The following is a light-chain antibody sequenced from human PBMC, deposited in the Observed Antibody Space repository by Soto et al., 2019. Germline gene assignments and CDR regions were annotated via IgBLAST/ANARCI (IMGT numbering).Light chain of an antibody. J-gene: IGKJ4*01. V-gene: IGKV1-5*03. Sequence: DIQMTQSPSTLSVSVGDRGTLTCRASQSINSWLAWYQQRPGKGPKLLIHKASILEGGVPSRFSGSASGTEFTLTISSLQPDDFATYYCLQYNHYPLTFGGGTKVEIK. CDR1: QSINSW. CDR3: LQYNHYPLT. CDR2: KAS.